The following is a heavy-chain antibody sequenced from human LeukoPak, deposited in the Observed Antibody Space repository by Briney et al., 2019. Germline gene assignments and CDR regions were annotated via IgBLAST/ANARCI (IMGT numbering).Heavy chain of an antibody. CDR3: ARRWQHLAFDY. V-gene: IGHV4-39*01. D-gene: IGHD5-24*01. J-gene: IGHJ4*02. CDR1: GGSISSSTYY. Sequence: KPSETLSLTCTVSGGSISSSTYYLDWIRQPPGKGLEWIGTIYYSGSTYYNPSPKSRVTVSVDTSKNQFSLKLSSVTAADTAVYYCARRWQHLAFDYWGQGTLVTVSS. CDR2: IYYSGST.